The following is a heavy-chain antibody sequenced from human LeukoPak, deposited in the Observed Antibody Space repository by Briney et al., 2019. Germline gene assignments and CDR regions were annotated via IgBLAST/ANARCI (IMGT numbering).Heavy chain of an antibody. V-gene: IGHV1-18*01. D-gene: IGHD3-22*01. CDR1: GYTFTSYG. CDR2: ISAYNGNT. CDR3: ASYYYDSSGYSTPDAFDI. J-gene: IGHJ3*02. Sequence: GASVKVSCKASGYTFTSYGISWVRQAPGQGLEWMGWISAYNGNTNYAQKLQGRVTMTTDTSTSTAYMELRSLRSDDTAVCYCASYYYDSSGYSTPDAFDIWGQGTVVTVSS.